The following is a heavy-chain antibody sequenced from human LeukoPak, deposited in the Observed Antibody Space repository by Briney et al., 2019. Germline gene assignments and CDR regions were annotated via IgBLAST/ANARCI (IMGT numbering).Heavy chain of an antibody. CDR3: ASPDYYGSGSPGP. J-gene: IGHJ5*02. V-gene: IGHV4-39*07. D-gene: IGHD3-10*01. CDR2: IFYSGST. CDR1: GGSISNTIYY. Sequence: SETLSLTCTVSGGSISNTIYYWGWIRQPPGKGLQWIGSIFYSGSTYYNPSLRSRVTISVDTSKDQFSLKVNSVTAADTAVYYCASPDYYGSGSPGPWGQGTLVTVSS.